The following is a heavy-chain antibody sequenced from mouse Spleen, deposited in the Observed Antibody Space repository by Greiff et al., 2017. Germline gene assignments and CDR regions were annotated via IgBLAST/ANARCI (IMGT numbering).Heavy chain of an antibody. Sequence: DVQLQESGPGLVKPSQSLSLTCSVTGYSITSGYYWNWIRQFPGNKLEWMGYISYDGSNNYNPSLKNRISITRDTSKNQFFLKLNSVTTEDTATYYCARHYDYDEGAWFAYWGQGTLVTVSA. V-gene: IGHV3-6*01. J-gene: IGHJ3*01. CDR3: ARHYDYDEGAWFAY. CDR1: GYSITSGYY. D-gene: IGHD2-4*01. CDR2: ISYDGSN.